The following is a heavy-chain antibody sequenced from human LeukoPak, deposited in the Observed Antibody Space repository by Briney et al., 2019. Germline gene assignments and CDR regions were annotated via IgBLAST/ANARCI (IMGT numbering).Heavy chain of an antibody. V-gene: IGHV1-3*03. J-gene: IGHJ4*02. CDR3: ARDMGSGYYYYFDY. Sequence: ASVKVSCKASGYTFTSYAMHWVRQAPGQRLEWMGWINAGNGNTKYSQEFQGRVTITRDTSASTAYMELSSLRSADMAVYYCARDMGSGYYYYFDYWGQGTLVTVSS. D-gene: IGHD3-3*01. CDR1: GYTFTSYA. CDR2: INAGNGNT.